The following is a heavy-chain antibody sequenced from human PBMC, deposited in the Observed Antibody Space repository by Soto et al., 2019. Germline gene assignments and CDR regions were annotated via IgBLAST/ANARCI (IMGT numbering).Heavy chain of an antibody. V-gene: IGHV3-30*18. Sequence: ALRTSSADYVLTFSSYGMHLVRQAPGKGLEWVAVISYDGIKKYYAYAVKGRFAIYRYNSKNTLYLQVNSLRADDTAVYYCAKDLLRSRHGMDVWGQGTTLTVSS. CDR2: ISYDGIKK. CDR3: AKDLLRSRHGMDV. CDR1: VLTFSSYG. D-gene: IGHD2-15*01. J-gene: IGHJ6*02.